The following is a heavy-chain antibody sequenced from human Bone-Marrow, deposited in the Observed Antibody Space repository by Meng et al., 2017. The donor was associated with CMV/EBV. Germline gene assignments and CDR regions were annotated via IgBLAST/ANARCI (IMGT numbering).Heavy chain of an antibody. Sequence: GGSLRLSCAASGFTFSSYAMHWVRQAPGRGLEYVSAIGSDGSSTSYADSVKGRFTISRDNSKNTLFLQMGSLRAEDMAVYYCARGWDYWYFDLWGRGNLVNVSS. V-gene: IGHV3-64*02. CDR2: IGSDGSST. CDR3: ARGWDYWYFDL. J-gene: IGHJ2*01. CDR1: GFTFSSYA. D-gene: IGHD1-26*01.